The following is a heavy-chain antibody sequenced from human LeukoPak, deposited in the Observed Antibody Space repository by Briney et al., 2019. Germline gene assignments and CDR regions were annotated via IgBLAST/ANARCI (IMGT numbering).Heavy chain of an antibody. D-gene: IGHD2-15*01. CDR2: INPSGGST. CDR3: AKGTYCSGGDCYLFDY. J-gene: IGHJ4*02. V-gene: IGHV1-46*01. Sequence: ASVKVSCKASGYTFTSYYMHWVRQAPGQGLEWMGIINPSGGSTSYAQKFQGRVTMTRDTSTSTVYMELSSLRSEDTAVYYCAKGTYCSGGDCYLFDYWGQGTLVTVSS. CDR1: GYTFTSYY.